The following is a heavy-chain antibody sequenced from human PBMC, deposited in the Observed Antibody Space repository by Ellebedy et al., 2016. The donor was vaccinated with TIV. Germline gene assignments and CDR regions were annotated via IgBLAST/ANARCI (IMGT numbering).Heavy chain of an antibody. CDR1: GGSISSYY. J-gene: IGHJ5*02. V-gene: IGHV4-4*07. Sequence: MPSETLSLTCTVSGGSISSYYWSWIRQPAGKGLEWIGRIYTSGSTNYNPSLKSRVTMSVDTSKNQFSLKLSSVTAADTAVYYCARRRYYGSGSYFDPWGQGTLVTVSS. D-gene: IGHD3-10*01. CDR3: ARRRYYGSGSYFDP. CDR2: IYTSGST.